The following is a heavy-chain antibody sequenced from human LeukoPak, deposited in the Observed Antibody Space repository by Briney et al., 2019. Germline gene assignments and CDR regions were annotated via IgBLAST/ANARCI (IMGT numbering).Heavy chain of an antibody. CDR3: VGPYD. CDR1: EFTFSPYW. D-gene: IGHD2-21*01. V-gene: IGHV3-7*05. J-gene: IGHJ4*02. CDR2: INKDGSEK. Sequence: GGSLRLSCVASEFTFSPYWMNWVRQAPGKGLEWVANINKDGSEKYYLDSVKGRFTISRDNAKNSLYLQTNSLRAEDTAVYYCVGPYDWGQGTLVTVSS.